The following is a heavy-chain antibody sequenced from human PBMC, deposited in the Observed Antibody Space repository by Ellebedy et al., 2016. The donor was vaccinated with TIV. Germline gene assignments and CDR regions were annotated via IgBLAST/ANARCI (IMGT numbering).Heavy chain of an antibody. CDR1: GFNFNVYW. V-gene: IGHV3-7*04. J-gene: IGHJ4*02. CDR3: AREMYRAYGPFDY. CDR2: LNRDGSEK. D-gene: IGHD2-8*01. Sequence: GGSLRLXXAASGFNFNVYWMGWVRQAPGKGLEWVANLNRDGSEKRYADSVMGRFTISRDNDKNTMYLEMNSLRPEDTAVYYCAREMYRAYGPFDYWGQGTLFTVSS.